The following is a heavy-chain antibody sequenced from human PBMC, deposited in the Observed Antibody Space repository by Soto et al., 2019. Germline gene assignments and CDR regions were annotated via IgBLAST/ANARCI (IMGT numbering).Heavy chain of an antibody. CDR2: IYHGGST. V-gene: IGHV4-39*01. Sequence: QLQLHESGPGLVKHSETLSLTCTVFGGSITIDHYYCAWIRQPPGKGLEWIATIYHGGSTFYNPSLQRRVTISMDKYANQFSLKLNAVTAADTAVYFCARSRRDSRTGGDAFHVWGQGTMATVSS. J-gene: IGHJ3*01. D-gene: IGHD6-13*01. CDR3: ARSRRDSRTGGDAFHV. CDR1: GGSITIDHYY.